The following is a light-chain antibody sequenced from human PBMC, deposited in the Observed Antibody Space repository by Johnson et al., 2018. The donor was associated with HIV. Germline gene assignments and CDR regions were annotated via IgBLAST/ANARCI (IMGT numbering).Light chain of an antibody. J-gene: IGLJ1*01. CDR1: SSNIVNNY. V-gene: IGLV1-51*02. Sequence: QLVLTQPPSVSAAPGQKVTISCSGSSSNIVNNYVSWYQQLPGGAPKLLIYENNMRPSGIPDRFSGSKSGTSATLDITGLQPGDEADYYCGTWDSSLRAYNYVVGSGTKVTVL. CDR2: ENN. CDR3: GTWDSSLRAYNYV.